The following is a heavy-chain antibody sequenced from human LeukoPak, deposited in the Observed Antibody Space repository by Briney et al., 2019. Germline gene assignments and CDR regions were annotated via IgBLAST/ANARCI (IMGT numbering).Heavy chain of an antibody. D-gene: IGHD2-15*01. CDR2: MNPNSGNT. Sequence: GASVKVSCKASGYTFTSCDFNWVRQATGQGLEWMGWMNPNSGNTGYAQKFQGRVTMTRNTSISTAYMEVSSLRSEDTAVYYCARGAPQEYCSGGSCPYFDYWGQGTLVTVSS. CDR1: GYTFTSCD. CDR3: ARGAPQEYCSGGSCPYFDY. V-gene: IGHV1-8*01. J-gene: IGHJ4*02.